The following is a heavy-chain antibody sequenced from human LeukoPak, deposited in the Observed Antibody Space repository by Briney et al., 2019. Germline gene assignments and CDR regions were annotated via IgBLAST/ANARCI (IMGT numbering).Heavy chain of an antibody. CDR2: INPNSGGT. CDR3: ARDRGYSYGYDPDY. D-gene: IGHD5-18*01. Sequence: GASVKVSCKASGYTFTGYYMHWVRQAPGQGLEWMGRINPNSGGTNYAQKFQGRVTMTRDTSISTAYMELSRLRSDDTAVYYCARDRGYSYGYDPDYWGQGTLVIVSS. V-gene: IGHV1-2*06. J-gene: IGHJ4*02. CDR1: GYTFTGYY.